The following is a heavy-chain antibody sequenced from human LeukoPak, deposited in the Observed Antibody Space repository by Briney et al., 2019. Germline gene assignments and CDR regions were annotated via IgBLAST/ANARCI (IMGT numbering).Heavy chain of an antibody. CDR1: GYTFTSYY. J-gene: IGHJ4*02. V-gene: IGHV1-46*01. CDR3: ARGIVGATIDY. Sequence: ASVKVSCKASGYTFTSYYMHWVRQAPGQGLEWMGIINPSGGSTSYAQKFQGRVTITADESTSTAYMELSSLRSEDTAVYYCARGIVGATIDYWGQGTLVTVSS. D-gene: IGHD1-26*01. CDR2: INPSGGST.